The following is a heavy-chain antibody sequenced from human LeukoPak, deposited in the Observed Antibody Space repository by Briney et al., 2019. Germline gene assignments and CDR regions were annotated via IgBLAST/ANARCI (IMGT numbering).Heavy chain of an antibody. Sequence: GGSLRLSCAASGFTFNSYAMTWVRQAPGKGLEWVSHVSGSGGITYYADSVKGRFTISRDNSKNTLYLQMNSLRAEDTAVYYCAKTTAGNSSGRYPGWPVDYWGEGTLVTVSS. J-gene: IGHJ4*02. D-gene: IGHD6-19*01. CDR2: VSGSGGIT. V-gene: IGHV3-23*01. CDR1: GFTFNSYA. CDR3: AKTTAGNSSGRYPGWPVDY.